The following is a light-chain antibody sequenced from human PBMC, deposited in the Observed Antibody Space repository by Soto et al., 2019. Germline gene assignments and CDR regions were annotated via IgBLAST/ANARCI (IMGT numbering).Light chain of an antibody. CDR3: QQRSNWPQT. J-gene: IGKJ1*01. CDR2: EAS. V-gene: IGKV3-11*01. CDR1: HSVSSY. Sequence: EIGLTQSAATLSVSPGERGNLXCRASHSVSSYLGWYQQRPGQAPRLLIYEASNRAPGSPARFSGSGSATDFTLTISSLEPEDFAVYYGQQRSNWPQTFGQGTKVDIK.